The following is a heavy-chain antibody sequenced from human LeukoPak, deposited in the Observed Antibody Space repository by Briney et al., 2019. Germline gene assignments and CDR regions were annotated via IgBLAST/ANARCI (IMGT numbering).Heavy chain of an antibody. Sequence: GGSLRLSCAASGFTFSSYAMSWVRQVPGKGLEWVSAITGSGGSTYYADSVEGRFTISRDNSKKTLYLQMNSLRAEDTAVYYCAKERAPLNIVKDYFDYWGQGTLVTVSS. CDR3: AKERAPLNIVKDYFDY. V-gene: IGHV3-23*01. CDR1: GFTFSSYA. D-gene: IGHD1-26*01. CDR2: ITGSGGST. J-gene: IGHJ4*02.